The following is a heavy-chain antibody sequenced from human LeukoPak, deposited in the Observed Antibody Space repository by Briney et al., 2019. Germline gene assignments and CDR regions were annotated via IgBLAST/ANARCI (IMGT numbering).Heavy chain of an antibody. CDR3: ARLLNNDNAGDPDTFDM. V-gene: IGHV4-59*08. D-gene: IGHD4-17*01. Sequence: PSETLSLTCSVSGGSITSHYWSWIRQSPGKGLEWISYISYTGSPRYNPSFQSRVTISLDTSKTHFSLKLTSMTAADTAVYYCARLLNNDNAGDPDTFDMWGPGTMVTVSS. J-gene: IGHJ3*02. CDR2: ISYTGSP. CDR1: GGSITSHY.